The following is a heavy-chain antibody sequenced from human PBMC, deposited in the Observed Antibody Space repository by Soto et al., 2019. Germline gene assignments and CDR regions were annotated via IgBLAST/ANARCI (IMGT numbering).Heavy chain of an antibody. D-gene: IGHD3-9*01. CDR2: FDPEDGET. Sequence: ASVKVSCKVSGYTLTELSMHWVRQAPGKGLEWMGGFDPEDGETIYAQKFQGRVTMTEDTSTDTAYMELSSLRSEDTAVYYCATPLGTYYDILTGHRRRRRYYYGMDVWGQGTTVTVSS. CDR3: ATPLGTYYDILTGHRRRRRYYYGMDV. V-gene: IGHV1-24*01. CDR1: GYTLTELS. J-gene: IGHJ6*02.